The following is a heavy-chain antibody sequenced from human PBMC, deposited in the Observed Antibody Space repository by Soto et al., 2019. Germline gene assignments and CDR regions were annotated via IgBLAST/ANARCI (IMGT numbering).Heavy chain of an antibody. CDR3: AKDGSHNFDY. CDR1: GFTFSHYA. Sequence: QVQLVESGGGVVQPGRSLRLSCAASGFTFSHYAMHWVRQAPGKGLEWVALMSYDGSNEYYADSVKGRFTISRDNSNNTLYLPMTSLRAEDTAVYYCAKDGSHNFDYWGQGTLVTVSS. CDR2: MSYDGSNE. D-gene: IGHD1-26*01. J-gene: IGHJ4*02. V-gene: IGHV3-30*18.